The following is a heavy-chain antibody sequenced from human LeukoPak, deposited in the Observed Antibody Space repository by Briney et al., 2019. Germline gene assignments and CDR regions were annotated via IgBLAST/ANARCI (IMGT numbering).Heavy chain of an antibody. CDR3: ARRLVGWLQSGRTPYMDV. CDR1: GGSFSGYY. Sequence: PSETLSLTCAVYGGSFSGYYWSWIRQPPGKGLEWIGEINHSGSTNYNPSLKSRVTISVDTSKNQFSLKLSSVTAADTAVYYCARRLVGWLQSGRTPYMDVWGKGTTVTVSS. CDR2: INHSGST. D-gene: IGHD5-24*01. V-gene: IGHV4-34*01. J-gene: IGHJ6*03.